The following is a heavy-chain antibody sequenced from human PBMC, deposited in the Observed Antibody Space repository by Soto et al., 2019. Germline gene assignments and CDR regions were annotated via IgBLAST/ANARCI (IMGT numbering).Heavy chain of an antibody. CDR2: ISAYNGNT. J-gene: IGHJ6*02. Sequence: QVQLVQSGAEVKKPGASVKVSCKASGYTFTSYGISWVRQAPGQGLEWMGWISAYNGNTNYAQKLQGRVTMTTDTSPSTAYMELRSLRSDDTAVYYCARDLDCSGGSCYSAGYYYGMDVWGQGTTVTVSS. CDR1: GYTFTSYG. D-gene: IGHD2-15*01. V-gene: IGHV1-18*01. CDR3: ARDLDCSGGSCYSAGYYYGMDV.